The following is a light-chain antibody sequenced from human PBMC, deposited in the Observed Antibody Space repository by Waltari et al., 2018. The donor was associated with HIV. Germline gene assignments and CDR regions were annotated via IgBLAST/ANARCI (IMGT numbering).Light chain of an antibody. CDR1: VLAKSY. V-gene: IGLV3-27*01. Sequence: SYELTQPSSVSVSPGQTTRITCSGDVLAKSYARWFQQKPGQATVVMIYKDNERPSGIPERFSGSSSWTTVTLTISGAQIEDEADYYCYSAADNMGVFGGGTKLTVL. J-gene: IGLJ3*02. CDR3: YSAADNMGV. CDR2: KDN.